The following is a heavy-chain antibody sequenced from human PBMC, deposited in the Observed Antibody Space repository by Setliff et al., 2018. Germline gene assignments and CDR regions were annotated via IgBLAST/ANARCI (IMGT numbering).Heavy chain of an antibody. CDR2: IYYSGRT. J-gene: IGHJ4*02. CDR3: ARTGTYRYFDY. Sequence: LSLTCAVSGSSITSSNWWSWVRQLPGKGLEWIGYIYYSGRTYYNPSLKGRLTISVDTAQNQFSLRLTSVTAADTAVYYCARTGTYRYFDYWGQGALVTVSS. V-gene: IGHV4-4*02. CDR1: GSSITSSNW. D-gene: IGHD1-1*01.